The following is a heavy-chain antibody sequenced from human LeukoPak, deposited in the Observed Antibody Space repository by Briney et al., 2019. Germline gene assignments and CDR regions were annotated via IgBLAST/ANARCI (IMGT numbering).Heavy chain of an antibody. Sequence: GGSLRLSCAASGFTFSSYAMTWVRQAPGKGLEWVSVISGSGTNTDYADSVKGRFTISRDNSKNTLYLQMNSLRAEDTAVYYCARERGVRYQLLSTRQSAFDIWGQGTMVTVSS. D-gene: IGHD2-2*01. V-gene: IGHV3-23*01. J-gene: IGHJ3*02. CDR2: ISGSGTNT. CDR1: GFTFSSYA. CDR3: ARERGVRYQLLSTRQSAFDI.